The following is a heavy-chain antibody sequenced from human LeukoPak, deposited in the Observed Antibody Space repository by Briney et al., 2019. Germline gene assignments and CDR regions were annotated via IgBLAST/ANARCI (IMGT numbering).Heavy chain of an antibody. CDR2: MNPNSGNT. J-gene: IGHJ4*02. V-gene: IGHV1-8*01. CDR1: GYTFTSYD. Sequence: ASVKVSFKASGYTFTSYDINWVRQATGQGLEWMGWMNPNSGNTGYAQKFQGRVTMTRNTSISTAYMELSSLRPEDTAVYYCARGNEYDFWSGYHYWGQGALVTVSS. D-gene: IGHD3-3*01. CDR3: ARGNEYDFWSGYHY.